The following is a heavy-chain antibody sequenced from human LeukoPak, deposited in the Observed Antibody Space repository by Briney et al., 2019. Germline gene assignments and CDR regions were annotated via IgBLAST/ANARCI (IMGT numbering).Heavy chain of an antibody. J-gene: IGHJ6*02. V-gene: IGHV7-4-1*02. CDR2: INTNTGNP. CDR1: GYTFTIYA. D-gene: IGHD1-26*01. CDR3: ARAGHSSYPTYYYYGMDV. Sequence: ASVKVSCKASGYTFTIYAMNWVRQAPGQGLEWMGWINTNTGNPTYAQGFTGRFVFSLDTSVSTAYLQISSLKAEDTAVYYCARAGHSSYPTYYYYGMDVWGLGTTVTVSS.